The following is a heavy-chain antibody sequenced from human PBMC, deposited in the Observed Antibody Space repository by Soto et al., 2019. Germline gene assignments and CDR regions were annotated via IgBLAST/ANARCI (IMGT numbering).Heavy chain of an antibody. CDR2: IIPIHGTT. V-gene: IGHV1-69*01. CDR1: GGSLTSYP. J-gene: IGHJ4*02. D-gene: IGHD3-16*01. Sequence: QIEQSGAEVRKPGSSVKVSCKPSGGSLTSYPMAWVRQAPGQGFEWMGGIIPIHGTTEYAQKFQGRVTITADESTTRATLELTGLTSEDTAVYYCARGWGLVSWGQGTLVTVSS. CDR3: ARGWGLVS.